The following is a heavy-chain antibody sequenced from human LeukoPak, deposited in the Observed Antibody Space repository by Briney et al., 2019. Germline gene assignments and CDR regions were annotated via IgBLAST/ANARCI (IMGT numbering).Heavy chain of an antibody. CDR2: IYYSGST. V-gene: IGHV4-39*01. CDR1: GRPISRGSYY. CDR3: ARLYYDSSGYYQICYFDY. J-gene: IGHJ4*02. D-gene: IGHD3-22*01. Sequence: KCSDTLALTCTVSGRPISRGSYYWGWIRQPPGKGLEWIGSIYYSGSTYYNPSLKSRVTISVDTSKNQFSLNLGSVTAADTAVYYCARLYYDSSGYYQICYFDYWGQGTLVTVSS.